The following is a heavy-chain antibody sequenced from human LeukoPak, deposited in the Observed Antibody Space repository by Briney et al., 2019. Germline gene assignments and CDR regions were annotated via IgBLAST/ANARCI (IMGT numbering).Heavy chain of an antibody. V-gene: IGHV4-39*01. J-gene: IGHJ5*02. CDR3: ATLQWFGKLSFSWFDP. D-gene: IGHD3-10*01. CDR2: IYYSGST. Sequence: TSETLSLTCTVSGGSISSSSYYWGWIRQPPGKGLEWIGRIYYSGSTYYNPSLKSRVTISVDTSKNQFSLKLRSVTAADTAVYYCATLQWFGKLSFSWFDPWGQGTLVTVSS. CDR1: GGSISSSSYY.